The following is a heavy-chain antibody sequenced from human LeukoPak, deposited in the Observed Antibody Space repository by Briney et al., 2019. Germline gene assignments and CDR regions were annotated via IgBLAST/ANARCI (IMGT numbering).Heavy chain of an antibody. CDR3: ARTTIFGVVYFDY. Sequence: ASVKVSCKASGYTFTGYYMHWVRQAPGQGLEWMGWINPNSGGTTYAQKFQGRVTMTRDTSISTAYMELSRLRSDDTAVYYCARTTIFGVVYFDYWGQGTLVTVSS. CDR1: GYTFTGYY. D-gene: IGHD3-3*01. V-gene: IGHV1-2*02. J-gene: IGHJ4*02. CDR2: INPNSGGT.